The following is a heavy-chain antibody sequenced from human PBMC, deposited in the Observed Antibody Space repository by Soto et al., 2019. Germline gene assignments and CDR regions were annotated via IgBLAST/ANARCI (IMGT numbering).Heavy chain of an antibody. CDR1: GFILSNYA. CDR2: ISGSGGDT. D-gene: IGHD2-21*01. J-gene: IGHJ6*02. CDR3: ARDSPSEALIARGGMDV. V-gene: IGHV3-23*01. Sequence: PGGSLRLSCSASGFILSNYAMSWVRQAPGRGLEWVSGISGSGGDTFYADSVEGRFTISRDNVKNTLYLEMNSLTAEDTAAYYCARDSPSEALIARGGMDVWGQGTTVTVSS.